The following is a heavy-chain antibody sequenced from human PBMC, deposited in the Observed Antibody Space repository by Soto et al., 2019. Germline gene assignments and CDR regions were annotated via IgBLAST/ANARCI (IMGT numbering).Heavy chain of an antibody. Sequence: PGGSLRLSCAASGFPLNTNYMSWVRKAPGKGLEWVSVPYTSGSTYYAGSVKGRFTISRDNSKNTLYLQMNNLRAEDTAVYYCARVSITAKTFEYWGQGALVTVS. V-gene: IGHV3-53*01. D-gene: IGHD3-16*01. CDR3: ARVSITAKTFEY. CDR2: PYTSGST. CDR1: GFPLNTNY. J-gene: IGHJ4*02.